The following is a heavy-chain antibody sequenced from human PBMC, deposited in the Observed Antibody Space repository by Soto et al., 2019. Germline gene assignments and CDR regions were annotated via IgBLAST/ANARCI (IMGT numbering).Heavy chain of an antibody. J-gene: IGHJ6*02. CDR1: GGTFSSYA. V-gene: IGHV1-69*13. Sequence: GASVKVSCKASGGTFSSYAISWVRQAPGQGLEWMGGIIPIFGTANYAQKFQGRVTITADESTSTAYMELSSLRSEDTAVYYCARHHAYIIAAAGHNYYYYGMDVCGQGTTVTVSS. D-gene: IGHD6-13*01. CDR2: IIPIFGTA. CDR3: ARHHAYIIAAAGHNYYYYGMDV.